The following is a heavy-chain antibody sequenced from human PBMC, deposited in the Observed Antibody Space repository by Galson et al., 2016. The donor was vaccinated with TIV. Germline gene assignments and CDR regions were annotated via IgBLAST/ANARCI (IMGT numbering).Heavy chain of an antibody. CDR1: GFTFSTFA. CDR2: ISGSGDST. D-gene: IGHD3-22*01. Sequence: SLRLSCAASGFTFSTFAMSWVRQAPGKGLEWVSGISGSGDSTNYADSVKGRFTISRDNSKNTLYLLMNSLRADDTAVYYCAKSPAYYYASSGYYRTGDYYFDYWGRGTLVTVSS. CDR3: AKSPAYYYASSGYYRTGDYYFDY. J-gene: IGHJ4*02. V-gene: IGHV3-23*01.